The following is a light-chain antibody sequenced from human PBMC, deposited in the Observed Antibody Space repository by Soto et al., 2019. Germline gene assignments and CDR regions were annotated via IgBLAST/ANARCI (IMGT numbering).Light chain of an antibody. CDR3: QQRSNWPT. V-gene: IGKV3-11*01. CDR1: QSVSSY. J-gene: IGKJ5*01. Sequence: EIVLTQGPPSLFLVPGVRVTLSFSASQSVSSYLAWYQQKPGQAPRLLIYDASNRATGIPARFSGSGSGTDFTLTISSLEPEDFAVYYCQQRSNWPTFGQGTRLEIK. CDR2: DAS.